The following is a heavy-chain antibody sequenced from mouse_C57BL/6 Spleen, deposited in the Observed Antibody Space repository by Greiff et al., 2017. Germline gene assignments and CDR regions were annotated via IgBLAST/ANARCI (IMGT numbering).Heavy chain of an antibody. D-gene: IGHD3-2*02. Sequence: QVQLQQSGAELAKPGASVKLSCKASGYTFTSYWMHWVKQRPGQGLEWIGYINPSSGYTKYNQKFKDKATLTADKSSSTAYMQLSSLTYEDSAVYYCARSRAAQATTTLYAMDYWGQGTSVTVSS. CDR3: ARSRAAQATTTLYAMDY. V-gene: IGHV1-7*01. CDR1: GYTFTSYW. CDR2: INPSSGYT. J-gene: IGHJ4*01.